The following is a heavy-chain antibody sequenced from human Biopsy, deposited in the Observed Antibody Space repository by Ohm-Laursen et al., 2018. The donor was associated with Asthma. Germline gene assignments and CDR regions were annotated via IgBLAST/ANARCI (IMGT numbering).Heavy chain of an antibody. J-gene: IGHJ4*02. D-gene: IGHD3-22*01. CDR1: GFTFMTYG. CDR3: ARGDSSNWSHYYFDY. CDR2: IYSGGTS. V-gene: IGHV3-NL1*01. Sequence: SLRLSCTASGFTFMTYGMHWVRQAPGKGLEWVSVIYSGGTSHTADSVRGRFTISRDYSKNTLYLQMRSLRAEDTAVYYCARGDSSNWSHYYFDYWGQGTLVTVSS.